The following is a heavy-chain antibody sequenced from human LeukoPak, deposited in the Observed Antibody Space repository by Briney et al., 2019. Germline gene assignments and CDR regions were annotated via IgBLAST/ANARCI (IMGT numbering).Heavy chain of an antibody. D-gene: IGHD6-13*01. V-gene: IGHV3-7*01. J-gene: IGHJ4*02. CDR1: GFTFSNYW. CDR3: TQNLVAAAGDH. CDR2: IKPDGSVG. Sequence: PGGSLRLSCAASGFTFSNYWMTWVRQAPGKGLEWVANIKPDGSVGYYVDSVRGRFIISRDNAGNSLCLQMNSLRVEDTAVYYCTQNLVAAAGDHWGQGTLLIVSS.